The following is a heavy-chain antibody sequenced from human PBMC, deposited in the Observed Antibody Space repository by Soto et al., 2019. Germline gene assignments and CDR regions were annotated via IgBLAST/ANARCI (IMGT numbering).Heavy chain of an antibody. V-gene: IGHV3-74*03. Sequence: EVQLEESGGDLVQPGGSLRLSCAASGFTFSTYWMHWVRQAPGKGLVWVSRIDSDGSITTYADSVKGRFTISRDNSKNTLYLQMNSLRAEDTAVYYSARVATGSYSWRDSWGQGTLVTVSS. J-gene: IGHJ5*02. D-gene: IGHD1-26*01. CDR1: GFTFSTYW. CDR2: IDSDGSIT. CDR3: ARVATGSYSWRDS.